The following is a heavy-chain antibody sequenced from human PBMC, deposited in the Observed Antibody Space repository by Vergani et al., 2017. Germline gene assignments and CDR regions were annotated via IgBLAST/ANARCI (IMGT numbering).Heavy chain of an antibody. CDR2: INPNSGGT. CDR1: GYTFTGYY. D-gene: IGHD5-18*01. J-gene: IGHJ3*02. Sequence: QVQLVQSGAEVKKPGASVKVSCKASGYTFTGYYMHWVRQAPGQGLEWMGWINPNSGGTNYAQKFQGRVTMTRDTSISTAYMELSRLRSDDTDVYYCARDPSGYSYGSRAFDIWGQGTMVTVSS. CDR3: ARDPSGYSYGSRAFDI. V-gene: IGHV1-2*02.